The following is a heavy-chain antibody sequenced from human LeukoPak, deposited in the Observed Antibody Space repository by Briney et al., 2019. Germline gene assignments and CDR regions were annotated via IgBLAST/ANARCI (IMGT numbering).Heavy chain of an antibody. CDR2: INAGNGNT. V-gene: IGHV1-3*01. Sequence: GASVKVSCKASGYTFTSYAMHWVRQAPGQRLEWMGWINAGNGNTKYSQKFQGRVTITRDTSASTAYMELSSLRSEDTAVYYCAKPYCSRTSCYALFDYWGQGTLVTVSS. D-gene: IGHD2-2*01. CDR1: GYTFTSYA. J-gene: IGHJ4*02. CDR3: AKPYCSRTSCYALFDY.